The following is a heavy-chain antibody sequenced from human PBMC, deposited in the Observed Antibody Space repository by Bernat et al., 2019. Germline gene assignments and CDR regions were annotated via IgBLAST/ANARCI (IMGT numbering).Heavy chain of an antibody. CDR3: AKDVESSGFDY. V-gene: IGHV3-30*04. D-gene: IGHD6-19*01. Sequence: QVQLVESGGGVVQPGRSLRLSCAASGFTFSSYAMHWVRQAPGKGLVWVAVISYDGSNKYYADSVKGRFTISRDNSKNTLYLQMNSLRAEDTAVYYCAKDVESSGFDYWGQGTLVTVSS. J-gene: IGHJ4*02. CDR2: ISYDGSNK. CDR1: GFTFSSYA.